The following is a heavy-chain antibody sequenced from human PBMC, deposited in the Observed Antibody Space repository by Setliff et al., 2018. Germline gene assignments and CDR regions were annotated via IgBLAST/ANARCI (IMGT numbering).Heavy chain of an antibody. J-gene: IGHJ2*01. CDR2: IYYSGST. D-gene: IGHD6-13*01. CDR1: GGSISSSSYY. CDR3: ATLLSSWQNWYFDL. Sequence: SETLSLTCTVSGGSISSSSYYWGWIRRPPGKGLEWIANIYYSGSTYYNPSLKSRVTISVDTSKNQFSLKLSSVTAADTAVYYCATLLSSWQNWYFDLWGRGTLVTVS. V-gene: IGHV4-39*01.